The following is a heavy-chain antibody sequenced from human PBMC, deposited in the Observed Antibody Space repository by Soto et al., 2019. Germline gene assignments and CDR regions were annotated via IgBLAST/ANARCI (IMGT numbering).Heavy chain of an antibody. Sequence: QVQLQESGPGLVKPSQTLSLTCTVSGGSISSGDYYWSWIRQPPGKGLEWIGYIDYSGSTYHNPSLKSRVTISVDTSKHQFSLKVSSVTAADTAVYYCARDGPLRFMEWSRNYYYGMDVWGQGTTVTVFS. J-gene: IGHJ6*02. CDR3: ARDGPLRFMEWSRNYYYGMDV. D-gene: IGHD3-3*01. V-gene: IGHV4-30-4*01. CDR2: IDYSGST. CDR1: GGSISSGDYY.